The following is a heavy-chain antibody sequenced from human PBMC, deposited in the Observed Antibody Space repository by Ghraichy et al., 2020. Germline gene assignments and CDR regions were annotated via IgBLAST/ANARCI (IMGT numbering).Heavy chain of an antibody. D-gene: IGHD3-10*01. Sequence: SQTLSLTCAVYGGSFSGYYWSWIRQPPGKGLEWIGEINHSGSTNYNPSLKSRVTISVDTSKNQFSLKLSSVTAADTAVYYCARGRRGYYYGMDVWGQGTTVTVSS. CDR2: INHSGST. V-gene: IGHV4-34*01. CDR3: ARGRRGYYYGMDV. J-gene: IGHJ6*02. CDR1: GGSFSGYY.